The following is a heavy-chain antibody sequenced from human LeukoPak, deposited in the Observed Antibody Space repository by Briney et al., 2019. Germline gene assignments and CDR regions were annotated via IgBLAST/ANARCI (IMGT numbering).Heavy chain of an antibody. J-gene: IGHJ6*02. CDR3: AREEDYYDSSGYPPYYGMDV. CDR2: TYYRSKWYN. V-gene: IGHV6-1*01. Sequence: SQTLSLTCAISGDSVSSNSAAWNWIRQSPSRGLEWLGRTYYRSKWYNDYAVSVKSRITINPDTSKNQFSLQLNSVTPEDTAVYYCAREEDYYDSSGYPPYYGMDVWGQGTTVTVSS. CDR1: GDSVSSNSAA. D-gene: IGHD3-22*01.